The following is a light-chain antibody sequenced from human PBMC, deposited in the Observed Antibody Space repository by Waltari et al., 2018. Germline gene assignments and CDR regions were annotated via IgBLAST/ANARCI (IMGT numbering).Light chain of an antibody. V-gene: IGKV3-20*01. CDR3: QKYGRLPAT. CDR2: NTS. CDR1: QSVARA. Sequence: EIVLTQSPGTLALSPGERATLSCRARQSVARALAWYQQKPGQPPRLLIYNTSTRATGVPARFSGGGSGTDFSLTISSLEPEDFAVYYCQKYGRLPATFGQGTKVEIK. J-gene: IGKJ1*01.